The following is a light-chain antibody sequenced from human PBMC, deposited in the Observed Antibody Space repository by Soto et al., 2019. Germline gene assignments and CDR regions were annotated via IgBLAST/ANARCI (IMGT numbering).Light chain of an antibody. J-gene: IGLJ1*01. V-gene: IGLV1-40*01. Sequence: QSVLTQSPSASGTPGQRVTISCSGGSSNIGGNPVDWYQQFPGTAPKLLIYGNTNRPSGVPDRFSGSKSGTSASLAITGLQAEDEADYYCQSFDGSLSGYVFGTGTKLTVL. CDR2: GNT. CDR1: SSNIGGNP. CDR3: QSFDGSLSGYV.